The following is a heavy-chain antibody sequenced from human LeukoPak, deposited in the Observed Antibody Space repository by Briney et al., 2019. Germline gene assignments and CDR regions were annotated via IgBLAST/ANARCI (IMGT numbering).Heavy chain of an antibody. Sequence: SLRLSCAAPGFTFDDYDMQWVRQAPGKGVEWVSGISWNSGSIVYGDCVKGRFTISRDNANTSLYLQMNSLRAEDTALYYCAKDMVNSGWYRLDYWGQGTLVTVSS. CDR1: GFTFDDYD. D-gene: IGHD6-19*01. V-gene: IGHV3-9*01. J-gene: IGHJ4*02. CDR2: ISWNSGSI. CDR3: AKDMVNSGWYRLDY.